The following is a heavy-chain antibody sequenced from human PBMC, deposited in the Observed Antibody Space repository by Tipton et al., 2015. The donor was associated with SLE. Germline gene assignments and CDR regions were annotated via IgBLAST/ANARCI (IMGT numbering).Heavy chain of an antibody. CDR1: GGSISSSSYY. D-gene: IGHD5-12*01. CDR3: ARRRGAYAGFDL. CDR2: YYYSGSA. J-gene: IGHJ2*01. V-gene: IGHV4-39*07. Sequence: TLSLTYIVSGGSISSSSYYWGWIRQPPGKGLEWIGSYYYSGSAAYNPSLKSRFTTSVDTSKNQFSVKLSPGTAADTAVYYCARRRGAYAGFDLWGRGTLVTVSS.